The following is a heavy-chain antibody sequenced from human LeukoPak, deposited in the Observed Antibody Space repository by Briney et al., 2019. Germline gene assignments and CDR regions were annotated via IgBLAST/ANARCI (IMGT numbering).Heavy chain of an antibody. CDR2: IHHTGRT. CDR3: ARSRDTGGNSDFLF. J-gene: IGHJ2*01. V-gene: IGHV4-38-2*01. D-gene: IGHD4-23*01. Sequence: SETLSLTCAVSGDSISTNYHWAWIRQPPGQGLEWVGSIHHTGRTIYNSSLKSRVTMAVDTSKNQFSMRLNSVAATDTALYFCARSRDTGGNSDFLFWGRGSQVTVSS. CDR1: GDSISTNYH.